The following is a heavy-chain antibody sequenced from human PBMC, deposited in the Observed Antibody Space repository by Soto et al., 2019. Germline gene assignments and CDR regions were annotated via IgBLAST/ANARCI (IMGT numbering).Heavy chain of an antibody. Sequence: QLQLQESGPGLVKPSETLSLTCTVSGGSISSSSYYWGWIRQPPGKGLEWIGSIYYSGSTYYNPSLKSRVTLSVDTSKNQFSLKLSSVTAADTAVYYCASRDYDFWSGYYLPSDAWGQGTLVTVSS. CDR2: IYYSGST. D-gene: IGHD3-3*01. V-gene: IGHV4-39*01. CDR3: ASRDYDFWSGYYLPSDA. CDR1: GGSISSSSYY. J-gene: IGHJ5*02.